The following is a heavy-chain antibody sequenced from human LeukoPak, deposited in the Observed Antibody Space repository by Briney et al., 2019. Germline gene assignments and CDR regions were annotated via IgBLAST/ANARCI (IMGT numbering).Heavy chain of an antibody. CDR3: SRGTDAYKCGNS. CDR1: GGSFSGYY. D-gene: IGHD5-24*01. J-gene: IGHJ4*02. V-gene: IGHV4-34*01. CDR2: IHYSGRI. Sequence: SETLSLTRAVYGGSFSGYYWTWIRQPPGKGLEWIGEIHYSGRINYNPSLKSRVTISADTSNNHFSLKMHSVTAADTAVYYCSRGTDAYKCGNSWGQGTLVTVSS.